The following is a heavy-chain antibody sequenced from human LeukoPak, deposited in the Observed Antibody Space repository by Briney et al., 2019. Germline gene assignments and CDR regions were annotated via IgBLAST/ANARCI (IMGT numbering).Heavy chain of an antibody. V-gene: IGHV3-21*01. CDR1: GFTFSSHG. CDR2: ISYNSNYI. Sequence: GGSLRLSCAGSGFTFSSHGMNWVRQAPGKGLEWVSFISYNSNYIFYADSVKGRFTIPRDNAKNSLYLQMNSLRAEDTAVYYCARADYYETSGPFGYWGQGTLVTVSS. CDR3: ARADYYETSGPFGY. D-gene: IGHD3-22*01. J-gene: IGHJ4*02.